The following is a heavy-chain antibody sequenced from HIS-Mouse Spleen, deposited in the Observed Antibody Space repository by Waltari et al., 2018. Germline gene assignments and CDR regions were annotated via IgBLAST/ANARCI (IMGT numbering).Heavy chain of an antibody. CDR3: AREIPYSSSWYDWYFDL. CDR2: IDYSGST. J-gene: IGHJ2*01. D-gene: IGHD6-13*01. CDR1: GGPISSSRSY. Sequence: QLQLQESGPGLVKPSETLSLTCTVSGGPISSSRSYWGWIRQPPGKGLEWIGSIDYSGSTYYNPSLKSRVTISVDTSKNQFSLKLSSVTAADTAGYYCAREIPYSSSWYDWYFDLWGRGTLVTVSS. V-gene: IGHV4-39*07.